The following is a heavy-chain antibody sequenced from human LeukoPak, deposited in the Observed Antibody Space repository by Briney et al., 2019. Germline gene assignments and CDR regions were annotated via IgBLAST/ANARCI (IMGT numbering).Heavy chain of an antibody. V-gene: IGHV4-30-2*01. J-gene: IGHJ4*02. Sequence: SETLSLTCTVSSGSLSSDNNYWNWIRQPPGKGLEWIGYIYHSGSTYYNPSLKSRVTISVDRSKNQFSLKLSSVTAADTAVYYCATNVIVGASYYFDYWGQGTLVTVSS. CDR1: SGSLSSDNNY. CDR3: ATNVIVGASYYFDY. D-gene: IGHD1-26*01. CDR2: IYHSGST.